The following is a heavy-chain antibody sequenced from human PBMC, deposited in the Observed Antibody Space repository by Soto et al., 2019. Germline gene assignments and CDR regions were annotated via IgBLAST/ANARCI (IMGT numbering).Heavy chain of an antibody. J-gene: IGHJ4*02. CDR3: ARSKVATTGSHDY. CDR1: GFTFSSYS. D-gene: IGHD5-12*01. CDR2: ISSSSSYI. Sequence: GGSLRLSCAASGFTFSSYSMNWVRQAPGKGLEWVSSISSSSSYIYYADSVKGRFTISRDNAKNSLYLQMNGLRAEDTAVYYCARSKVATTGSHDYWGQGTLVTVSS. V-gene: IGHV3-21*01.